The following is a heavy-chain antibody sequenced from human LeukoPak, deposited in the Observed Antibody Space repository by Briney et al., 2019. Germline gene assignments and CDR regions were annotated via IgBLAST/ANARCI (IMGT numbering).Heavy chain of an antibody. D-gene: IGHD3-9*01. CDR3: AKWGDFDILTGYYVSDF. Sequence: GSLRLSCVASGFTFSNYAMSWVRQAPGKRLEWVSAVTGRGGSTYYADSVKGRFTISRDNSRNTLFLQMNSLRAEDTAIYYCAKWGDFDILTGYYVSDFWGQGTLVTVSS. J-gene: IGHJ4*02. CDR1: GFTFSNYA. CDR2: VTGRGGST. V-gene: IGHV3-23*01.